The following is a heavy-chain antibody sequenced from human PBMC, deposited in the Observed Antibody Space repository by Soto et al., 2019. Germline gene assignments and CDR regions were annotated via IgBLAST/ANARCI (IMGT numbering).Heavy chain of an antibody. Sequence: PSETLSLTCTVSGGSISSGGYYWSWIRQHPGKGLEWIGYIYYSGSTYYNPSLKSRVTISVDTSKNQFSLKLSSVTAADTAVYYCARGHYYDSSGIYNWFDPWGQGTLVTVSS. CDR2: IYYSGST. D-gene: IGHD3-22*01. CDR3: ARGHYYDSSGIYNWFDP. CDR1: GGSISSGGYY. J-gene: IGHJ5*02. V-gene: IGHV4-31*03.